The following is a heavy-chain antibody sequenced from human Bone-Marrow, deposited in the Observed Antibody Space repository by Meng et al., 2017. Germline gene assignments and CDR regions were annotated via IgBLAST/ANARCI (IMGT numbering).Heavy chain of an antibody. J-gene: IGHJ4*02. V-gene: IGHV4-34*01. D-gene: IGHD4-11*01. CDR2: SNHSGST. CDR1: GGSFCDYY. Sequence: VQRQQWGEGLFRPSETRSHICSGSGGSFCDYYGSWIRQPPGKGLEWIGESNHSGSTNYNPSLESRATISVDTSQNNLSLKLSSVTAADSAVYYCARGPTTMAHDFDYWGQGTLVTVSS. CDR3: ARGPTTMAHDFDY.